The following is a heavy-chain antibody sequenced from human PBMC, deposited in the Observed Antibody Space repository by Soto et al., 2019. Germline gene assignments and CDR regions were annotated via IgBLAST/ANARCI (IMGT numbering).Heavy chain of an antibody. D-gene: IGHD3-10*01. CDR3: GKVSRKGSAIDFDY. Sequence: QVQLVQSGAELKKPGASVKVSCKASGYTFSNYDMNWVRQATGQGPEWIGWVNPTNGDTGYEKKFQVRVTLTTDISTTTAYMVLTSLRSEDTAIYYCGKVSRKGSAIDFDYWGQGTLITVSS. CDR2: VNPTNGDT. CDR1: GYTFSNYD. V-gene: IGHV1-8*01. J-gene: IGHJ4*02.